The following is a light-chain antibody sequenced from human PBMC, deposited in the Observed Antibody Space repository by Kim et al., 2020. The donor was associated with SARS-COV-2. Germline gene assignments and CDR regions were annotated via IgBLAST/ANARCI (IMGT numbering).Light chain of an antibody. CDR2: RSN. CDR1: SNNVGNQG. V-gene: IGLV10-54*04. Sequence: QAGLTQPPSVSTGLRQTATLTCTGDSNNVGNQGAAWLQQHQGHPPKLLSYRSNNRPSGISERFSASRSGNTASLTITGLQPEDESDYYCSAWDRSLSAWVFGGGTQLTVL. CDR3: SAWDRSLSAWV. J-gene: IGLJ3*02.